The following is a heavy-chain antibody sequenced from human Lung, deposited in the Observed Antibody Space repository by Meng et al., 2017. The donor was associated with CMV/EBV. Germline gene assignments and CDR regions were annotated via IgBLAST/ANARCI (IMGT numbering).Heavy chain of an antibody. CDR2: ISGSGSYT. Sequence: GESLKISCAASGFNFNIYSMNWVRQAPGKGLEWVSSISGSGSYTYYADSVEGRFIISRDNAQNSLDLQLSGLRAEDTAVYYCTRGPPGPGRPLGWLDPWVQGXRVTVSS. D-gene: IGHD6-6*01. V-gene: IGHV3-21*06. CDR3: TRGPPGPGRPLGWLDP. CDR1: GFNFNIYS. J-gene: IGHJ5*02.